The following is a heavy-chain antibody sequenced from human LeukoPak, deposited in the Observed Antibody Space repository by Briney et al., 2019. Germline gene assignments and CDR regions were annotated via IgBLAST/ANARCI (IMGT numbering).Heavy chain of an antibody. V-gene: IGHV4-59*01. Sequence: SETLSLTCTVSGGSISSYYWSWMRQPPGKGLEWIGYIYYNGNTNYNPSLRSRVTISIDTSKNQFSLILTSVTAADTAVYYCARVAPSGNWFDPWGQGTLVTISS. D-gene: IGHD1-1*01. J-gene: IGHJ5*02. CDR1: GGSISSYY. CDR2: IYYNGNT. CDR3: ARVAPSGNWFDP.